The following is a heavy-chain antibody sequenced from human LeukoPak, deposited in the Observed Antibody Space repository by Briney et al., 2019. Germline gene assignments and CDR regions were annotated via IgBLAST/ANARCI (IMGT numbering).Heavy chain of an antibody. CDR2: IDPSDSYT. V-gene: IGHV5-10-1*01. J-gene: IGHJ5*02. CDR3: ARRGAVAGHNWFDP. CDR1: GYSFISYW. D-gene: IGHD6-19*01. Sequence: GESLKISCQGSGYSFISYWITWVRRMPGKGLEWMGRIDPSDSYTNYSPSFQGHVTMSADRSISTAYLQWNSLKASDTAMYYCARRGAVAGHNWFDPWGQGTLVIVSS.